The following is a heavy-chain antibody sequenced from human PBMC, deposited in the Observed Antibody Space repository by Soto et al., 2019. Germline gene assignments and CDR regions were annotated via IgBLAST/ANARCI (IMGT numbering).Heavy chain of an antibody. J-gene: IGHJ6*02. CDR2: ISYDGSNK. CDR1: GFTFSSYG. D-gene: IGHD3-10*01. CDR3: AKVDTMVRGTYYYYGMDV. Sequence: GGSLRLSCAASGFTFSSYGMHWVRQAPGKGLEWVAVISYDGSNKYYADSVKGRFTISRDNSKNTLYLQMNSLRAEDTAVYYCAKVDTMVRGTYYYYGMDVCGQGTTVTVSS. V-gene: IGHV3-30*18.